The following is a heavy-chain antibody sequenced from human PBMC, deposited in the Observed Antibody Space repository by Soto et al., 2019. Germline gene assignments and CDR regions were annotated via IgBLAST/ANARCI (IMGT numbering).Heavy chain of an antibody. CDR1: GFTFSNYA. Sequence: EVQILESGGGLVQPGGSLRLSCAASGFTFSNYAMTWVRQAPGRGLEWVSAVSANSDYAYYADSVKARFTISRDNSNNTLYLQMDSLRAEDTAVYYCAKVPSQYIWGSYLRYYDYWGQGTLVTVSS. D-gene: IGHD3-16*02. CDR3: AKVPSQYIWGSYLRYYDY. V-gene: IGHV3-23*01. J-gene: IGHJ4*02. CDR2: VSANSDYA.